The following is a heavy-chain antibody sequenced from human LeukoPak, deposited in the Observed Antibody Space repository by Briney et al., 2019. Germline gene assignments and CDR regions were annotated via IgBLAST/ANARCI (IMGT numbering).Heavy chain of an antibody. D-gene: IGHD1-26*01. CDR2: ISYDGSNK. V-gene: IGHV3-30-3*01. CDR3: ARDRGGSYFDY. CDR1: GFTFSSYA. Sequence: GGSLRLSCAASGFTFSSYAMHWVRQAPGKGLEWVAVISYDGSNKYYADSVKGRFTISRDNSKNTLYLQMNSLRAEDTAVYYCARDRGGSYFDYWGQGTLVTVSS. J-gene: IGHJ4*02.